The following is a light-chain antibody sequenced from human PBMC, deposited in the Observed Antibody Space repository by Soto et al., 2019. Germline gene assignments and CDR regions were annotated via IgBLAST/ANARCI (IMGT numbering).Light chain of an antibody. V-gene: IGLV2-14*01. CDR1: SNDIGGYNY. J-gene: IGLJ2*01. CDR2: EVS. CDR3: STYNTTRVPVV. Sequence: QSVLTQPASVSGSPGQSITISCTGTSNDIGGYNYVSWYQQHPGEAPKLIIYEVSNRPSGVSNRFSGSKSDNTASLTITGLLAEDEESYYYSTYNTTRVPVVFGSGTKLTVL.